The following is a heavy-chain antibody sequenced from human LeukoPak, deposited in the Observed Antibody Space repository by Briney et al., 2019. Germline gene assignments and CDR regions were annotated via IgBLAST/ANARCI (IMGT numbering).Heavy chain of an antibody. D-gene: IGHD2-15*01. CDR1: GFTFSSYA. V-gene: IGHV3-48*03. J-gene: IGHJ4*02. CDR3: ARDRPSYCSGGSCSDRQAPHFDY. Sequence: GGSLRLSCAASGFTFSSYAMHWVRQAPGKGLEWVSYISSSGSTIYYADSVKGRFTISRDNAKNSLYLQMNSLRAEDTAVYYCARDRPSYCSGGSCSDRQAPHFDYWGQGTLVTVSS. CDR2: ISSSGSTI.